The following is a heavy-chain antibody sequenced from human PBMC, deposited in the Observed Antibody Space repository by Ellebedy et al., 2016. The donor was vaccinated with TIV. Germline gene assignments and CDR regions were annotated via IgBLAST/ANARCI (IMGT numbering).Heavy chain of an antibody. Sequence: GESLKISCAASGFTFSSYGMHWVRQAPGKGLEWVAFIRYDGSNKYYADSVKGRFTISRDNSKNTLYLQMNSLRAEDTAVYYCAKAAGGSYYVDYWGQGTLVTVSS. J-gene: IGHJ4*02. CDR2: IRYDGSNK. D-gene: IGHD1-26*01. V-gene: IGHV3-30*02. CDR1: GFTFSSYG. CDR3: AKAAGGSYYVDY.